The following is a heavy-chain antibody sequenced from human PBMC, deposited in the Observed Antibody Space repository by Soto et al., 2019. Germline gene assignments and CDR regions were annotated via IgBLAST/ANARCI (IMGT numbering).Heavy chain of an antibody. CDR3: ARGLGITMVRGARRWFDP. D-gene: IGHD3-10*01. Sequence: PSETLSLTCAVYGGSFSGYYWSWIRQPPGKGLEWIGEINHSGSTNYNPSLKSRVTISVDTSKNQFSLKLSSVTAADTAVYYFARGLGITMVRGARRWFDPWGQGTLVTVSS. V-gene: IGHV4-34*01. CDR1: GGSFSGYY. J-gene: IGHJ5*02. CDR2: INHSGST.